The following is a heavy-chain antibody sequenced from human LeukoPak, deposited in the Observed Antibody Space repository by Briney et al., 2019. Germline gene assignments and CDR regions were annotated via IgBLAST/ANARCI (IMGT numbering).Heavy chain of an antibody. D-gene: IGHD3-22*01. V-gene: IGHV3-7*01. CDR1: GFTFSTYW. CDR3: ARDFSGYDDY. CDR2: IKRDGSEQ. Sequence: GGSLRLSCAASGFTFSTYWMSWVRQAPGKGLEWVANIKRDGSEQYYVDSLKGRFTISRDNAKNSLYLQMNSLRAEDTAVYYCARDFSGYDDYWGQGTLVTVSS. J-gene: IGHJ4*02.